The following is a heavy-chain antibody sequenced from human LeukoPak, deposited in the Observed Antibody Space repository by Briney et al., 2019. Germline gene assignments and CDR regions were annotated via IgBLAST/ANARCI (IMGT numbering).Heavy chain of an antibody. CDR3: AREGGSGSFNYYYYYMDV. CDR2: IYYSGST. CDR1: GGSISSGDYY. J-gene: IGHJ6*03. Sequence: PSQTLSLTCTVSGGSISSGDYYWSWIRQPPGKGLEWIGYIYYSGSTYYNPSLKSRVTISVDTSKNQFSLKLSSVTAADTAVYYCAREGGSGSFNYYYYYMDVWGKGTTVTVSS. D-gene: IGHD3-10*01. V-gene: IGHV4-30-4*08.